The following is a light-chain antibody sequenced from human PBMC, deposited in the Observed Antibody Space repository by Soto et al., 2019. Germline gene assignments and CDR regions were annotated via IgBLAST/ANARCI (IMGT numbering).Light chain of an antibody. Sequence: DIQMTQSPASLAASVGERVTITCRASQTIINWLAWYQQKPGKAPKLLIYKASTLEGEVPSRFSGSGSETEFTLTINSLQPDDSATYYCQQYHTYWWTFGQGTKVDNK. CDR1: QTIINW. CDR3: QQYHTYWWT. J-gene: IGKJ1*01. CDR2: KAS. V-gene: IGKV1-5*03.